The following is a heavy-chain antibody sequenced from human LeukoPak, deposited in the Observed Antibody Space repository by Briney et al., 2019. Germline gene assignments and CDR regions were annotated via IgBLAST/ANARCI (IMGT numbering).Heavy chain of an antibody. J-gene: IGHJ4*02. CDR2: ISGSGGST. Sequence: PGGSLRLSCAASGFTFSSYAMSWVRQAPGKGLEWVSAISGSGGSTYYADSVKGRFTISRDNSKNTVHLQMNSLRVDDTAVYYCVKGTAEYCTGVTCYEFDSWGQGTLVAVSS. CDR3: VKGTAEYCTGVTCYEFDS. D-gene: IGHD2-15*01. V-gene: IGHV3-23*01. CDR1: GFTFSSYA.